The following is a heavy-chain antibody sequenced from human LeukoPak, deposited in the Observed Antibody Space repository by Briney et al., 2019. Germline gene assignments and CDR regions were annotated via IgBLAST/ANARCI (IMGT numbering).Heavy chain of an antibody. Sequence: GGSLRLSCAASGFTFNNYALSWVRQAPGKGLEWVSAISSSGDSKQYAESVKGRFTISRDNSKNTLYLQMNSLRAEDTAVYYCARGGDGYAFDIWGQGTMVTVSS. CDR2: ISSSGDSK. D-gene: IGHD5-24*01. V-gene: IGHV3-23*01. CDR1: GFTFNNYA. CDR3: ARGGDGYAFDI. J-gene: IGHJ3*02.